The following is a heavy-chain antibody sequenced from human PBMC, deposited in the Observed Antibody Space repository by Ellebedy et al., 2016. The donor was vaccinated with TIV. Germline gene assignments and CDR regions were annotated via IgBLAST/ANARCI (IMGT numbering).Heavy chain of an antibody. CDR1: GDSISSSNW. J-gene: IGHJ4*02. V-gene: IGHV4-4*02. D-gene: IGHD1-26*01. CDR2: IFHSGST. Sequence: SETLSLTXAVSGDSISSSNWWSWVRQTPGEGLEWIGEIFHSGSTNYSPSLKSRVTMSIDKSKNQFSLELTSVTAADTAVYYCARELSGNFFDFWGQGTLVTVSS. CDR3: ARELSGNFFDF.